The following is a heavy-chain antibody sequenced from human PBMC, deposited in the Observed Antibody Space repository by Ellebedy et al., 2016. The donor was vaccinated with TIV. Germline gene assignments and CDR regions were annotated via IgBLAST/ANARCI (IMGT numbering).Heavy chain of an antibody. Sequence: GGSLRLSCAASGFSVSSNYMTWVRRAPGKGLEWVTMIDSDGGTFYMDSVRGRFTISRDKNALHLQLNNLRAEDTAMYFCARGSTRYNNEYYFDSWGQGTLVTVSS. CDR1: GFSVSSNY. CDR2: IDSDGGT. CDR3: ARGSTRYNNEYYFDS. V-gene: IGHV3-53*01. D-gene: IGHD5/OR15-5a*01. J-gene: IGHJ4*02.